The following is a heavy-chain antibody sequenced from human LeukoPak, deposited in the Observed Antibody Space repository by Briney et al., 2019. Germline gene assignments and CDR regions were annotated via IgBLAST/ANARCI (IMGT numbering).Heavy chain of an antibody. V-gene: IGHV1-18*01. CDR2: ISAYNGNT. CDR1: GYTFTSYG. Sequence: ASVKVSCKASGYTFTSYGISWVRQAPGQGLEWMGWISAYNGNTNYAQKLQGRVTMTTDTSTSTAYMELRSLRSDDTAVYYCARDEGYCSGGSCYKYYYYGMDVWGQGTTVTVSS. J-gene: IGHJ6*02. CDR3: ARDEGYCSGGSCYKYYYYGMDV. D-gene: IGHD2-15*01.